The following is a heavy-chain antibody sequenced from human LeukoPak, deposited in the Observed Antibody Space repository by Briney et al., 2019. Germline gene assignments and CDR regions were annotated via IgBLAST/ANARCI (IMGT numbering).Heavy chain of an antibody. J-gene: IGHJ4*01. D-gene: IGHD3-10*01. V-gene: IGHV1-18*01. CDR1: GYSFSSFG. Sequence: AASVKVSCKAFGYSFSSFGTNWVRQAPGQGLEWMGWVCGYNGDTNYAQKFQGTATMTRHTSTTTVYMEARSLRSAHTATSYCARGTGETAARPYSFEISGQRTLVTVSS. CDR3: ARGTGETAARPYSFEI. CDR2: VCGYNGDT.